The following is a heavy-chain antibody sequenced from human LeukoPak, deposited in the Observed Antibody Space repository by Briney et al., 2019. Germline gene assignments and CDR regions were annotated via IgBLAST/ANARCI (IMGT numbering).Heavy chain of an antibody. CDR1: GFTFSSYW. D-gene: IGHD3-16*01. CDR3: ARGPYADYVDY. Sequence: GGSLRLSCAASGFTFSSYWMSWVRQAPGKGLEWVANIKQDGSEKYYVDSVKGRFTISRDNAKNSLYLQMNSLRAEGTAVYYCARGPYADYVDYWGQGTLVTVSS. CDR2: IKQDGSEK. J-gene: IGHJ4*02. V-gene: IGHV3-7*01.